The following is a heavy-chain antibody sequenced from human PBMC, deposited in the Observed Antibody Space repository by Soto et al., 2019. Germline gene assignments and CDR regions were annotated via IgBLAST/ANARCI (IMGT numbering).Heavy chain of an antibody. CDR3: ASSLTVDIGDSVPYYYGMDV. D-gene: IGHD5-12*01. CDR2: INAGNGNT. V-gene: IGHV1-3*01. J-gene: IGHJ6*02. CDR1: GYTFTSYD. Sequence: QVQLVQSGAEVKKPGASVKVSCKASGYTFTSYDMHWVRQAPGQRLEWMGRINAGNGNTKYSQKFQGRVTITRDTSASTAYMELSSLRSEDTAVYYCASSLTVDIGDSVPYYYGMDVWGQGTTVTVSS.